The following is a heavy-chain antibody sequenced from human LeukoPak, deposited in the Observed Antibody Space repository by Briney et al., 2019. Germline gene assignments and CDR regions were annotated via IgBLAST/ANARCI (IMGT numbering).Heavy chain of an antibody. CDR2: TSHAGIS. Sequence: SETLSLTCSVSGESIRSTTFWGWIRQSPGMGLEWIASTSHAGISYCNPSLSSRVTVSADSSKNQFSLRLSSVTAADTAVYYCARRGGHSWDVGNWLDPWGQGTPVTVSS. CDR3: ARRGGHSWDVGNWLDP. V-gene: IGHV4-39*01. D-gene: IGHD6-13*01. J-gene: IGHJ5*02. CDR1: GESIRSTTF.